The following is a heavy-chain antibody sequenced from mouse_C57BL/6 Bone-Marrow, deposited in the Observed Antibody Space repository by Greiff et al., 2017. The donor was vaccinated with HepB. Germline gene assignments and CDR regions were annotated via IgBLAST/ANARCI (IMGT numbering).Heavy chain of an antibody. J-gene: IGHJ1*03. Sequence: EVMLVESEGGLVQPGSSMKLSCTASGFTFSDYYMAWVRQVPEKGLEWVANINYDASSTYYLDSLKSRFIISRDNAKNILYLQMSSLKSEDTATYYCARGGGLSLWYFDVWGTGTTVTVSS. CDR3: ARGGGLSLWYFDV. CDR2: INYDASST. V-gene: IGHV5-16*01. CDR1: GFTFSDYY. D-gene: IGHD6-2*01.